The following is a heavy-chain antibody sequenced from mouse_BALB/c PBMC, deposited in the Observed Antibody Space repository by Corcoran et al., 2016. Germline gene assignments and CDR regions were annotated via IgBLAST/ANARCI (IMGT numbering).Heavy chain of an antibody. Sequence: EVLLQQSGPELVKPGASVKIPCKASGYTFTDYNMDWVKQSHGKSLEWIGDINPNNGGTIYNQKFKGKATLTVDKSSSTAYMELRSLTSEDTAVYYCARRENYGSSYGWFAYWGQGTLVTVSA. D-gene: IGHD1-1*01. V-gene: IGHV1-18*01. CDR1: GYTFTDYN. CDR2: INPNNGGT. J-gene: IGHJ3*01. CDR3: ARRENYGSSYGWFAY.